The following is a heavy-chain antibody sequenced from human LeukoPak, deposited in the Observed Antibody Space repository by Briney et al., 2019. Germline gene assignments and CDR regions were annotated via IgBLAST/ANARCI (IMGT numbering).Heavy chain of an antibody. CDR3: ARAAIAVAGTADPFDI. CDR2: TYYRSKWYN. Sequence: SQTLSLTCAISGDSVSSNSAAWNWIRQSPSRGLEWLGRTYYRSKWYNDYAVSVKSRITINPDTSKNQFSLQLNSVTPEDTAVYYCARAAIAVAGTADPFDIWGQGTMVTVSS. J-gene: IGHJ3*02. V-gene: IGHV6-1*01. D-gene: IGHD6-19*01. CDR1: GDSVSSNSAA.